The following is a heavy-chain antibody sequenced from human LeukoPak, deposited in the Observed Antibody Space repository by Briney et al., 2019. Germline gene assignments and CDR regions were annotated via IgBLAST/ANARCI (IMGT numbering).Heavy chain of an antibody. J-gene: IGHJ4*02. CDR2: ISYDGSNK. Sequence: GRSLRLSCAASGFTFSSYGMHWVRQAPGKGLEWVAVISYDGSNKCYADSVKGRFTISRDNSKNTLYLQMNSLRVEDTAVYYCVGLYKDFWGQGTLVTVSS. CDR1: GFTFSSYG. CDR3: VGLYKDF. V-gene: IGHV3-30*03. D-gene: IGHD1-1*01.